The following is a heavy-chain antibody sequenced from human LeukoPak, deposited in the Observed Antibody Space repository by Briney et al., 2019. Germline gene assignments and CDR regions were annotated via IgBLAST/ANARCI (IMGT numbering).Heavy chain of an antibody. Sequence: PGGSLRLSCAASGFTFSSYAMSWVRQAPGKGLEWVSTISGSYGSTYYADSVKGRFTISRDSSKNTLYLQMDSLRAEDTAVYYCAKAPMPTVTTGNFDYGARGPRVTVSS. V-gene: IGHV3-23*01. CDR2: ISGSYGST. D-gene: IGHD4-11*01. CDR3: AKAPMPTVTTGNFDY. J-gene: IGHJ4*02. CDR1: GFTFSSYA.